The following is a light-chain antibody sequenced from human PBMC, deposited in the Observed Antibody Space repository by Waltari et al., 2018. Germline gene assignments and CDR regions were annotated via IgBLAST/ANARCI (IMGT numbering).Light chain of an antibody. J-gene: IGLJ3*02. CDR2: RDD. CDR3: AAWDDILTAWV. CDR1: XXXXXXXX. V-gene: IGLV1-47*01. Sequence: QSGLTQSPSASGTPXQSVTISWSXGXXXXXXXXXXGNQQTPGTAPKLLIYRDDRGPSGVHARFCGSKAGTSASLTISGLRSEDAAVDYCAAWDDILTAWVFGGGTKLTVL.